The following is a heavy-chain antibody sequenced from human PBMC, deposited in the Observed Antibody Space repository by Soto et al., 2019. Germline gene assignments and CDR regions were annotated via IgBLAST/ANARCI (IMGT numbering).Heavy chain of an antibody. CDR2: IYHSGST. V-gene: IGHV4-30-2*01. D-gene: IGHD6-19*01. J-gene: IGHJ4*02. Sequence: TLSLTCTVSGGSISSGGYSWSWIRQPPGKGLEWIGYIYHSGSTYYNPSLKSRVTISLDRSKNHFSLKLSSVSAADTAVYYCARAQWLVLEYWGKGTLVNVSA. CDR1: GGSISSGGYS. CDR3: ARAQWLVLEY.